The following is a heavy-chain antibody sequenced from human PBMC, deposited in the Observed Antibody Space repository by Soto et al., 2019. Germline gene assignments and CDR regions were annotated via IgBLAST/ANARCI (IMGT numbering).Heavy chain of an antibody. CDR1: GGSISGYY. CDR3: ATHSGYVSNPYYYYMDV. J-gene: IGHJ6*03. D-gene: IGHD5-12*01. Sequence: SETLSLTCTVSGGSISGYYWSWIRQPPGKGLEWIGEINHSGSTNYNPSLKSRVTISVDTSKNQFSLKLSSVTVADTAVYYCATHSGYVSNPYYYYMDVWGKGTTVTVSS. V-gene: IGHV4-34*01. CDR2: INHSGST.